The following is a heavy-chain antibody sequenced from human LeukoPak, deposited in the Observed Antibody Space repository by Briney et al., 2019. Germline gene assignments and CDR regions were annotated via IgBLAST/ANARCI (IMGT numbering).Heavy chain of an antibody. Sequence: GGSLRRSYAGSGFTFSSYEMNWVRQAPGKGLEWVSYISGSGNTRYYADSVKGRFTISRDNAKNSLYLQMNSLRAEDTAVYYCARDRSGWYRWFDPWGQGTLVTVSS. J-gene: IGHJ5*02. D-gene: IGHD6-19*01. CDR2: ISGSGNTR. CDR1: GFTFSSYE. V-gene: IGHV3-48*03. CDR3: ARDRSGWYRWFDP.